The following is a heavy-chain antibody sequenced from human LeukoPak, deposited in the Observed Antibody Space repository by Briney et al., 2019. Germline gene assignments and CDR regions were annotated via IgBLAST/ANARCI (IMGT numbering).Heavy chain of an antibody. J-gene: IGHJ5*02. D-gene: IGHD3-10*01. CDR2: INPNSGGT. CDR1: GYTFTGYY. Sequence: GASVKVSCKASGYTFTGYYMHWVRQAPGQGLEWMGWINPNSGGTNYAQKFQGRVTVTRDTSISTAYMELSRLRSDDTAVYYCARDLVTMVRGGFDPWGQGTLVTVSS. V-gene: IGHV1-2*02. CDR3: ARDLVTMVRGGFDP.